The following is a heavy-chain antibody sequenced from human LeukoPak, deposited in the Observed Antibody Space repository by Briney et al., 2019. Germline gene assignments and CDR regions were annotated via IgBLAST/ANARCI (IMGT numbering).Heavy chain of an antibody. CDR2: ISYDGSKK. CDR1: GFTLSSYG. D-gene: IGHD6-19*01. Sequence: GGSLRLSCAPSGFTLSSYGTHGVPQAPRRGVEWGAVISYDGSKKYYADPVKGRFTISRDNSNNTLYLQMNSLRAEDTAVYYCAKSDVAVAGHLDYWGQGTLVTVSS. CDR3: AKSDVAVAGHLDY. V-gene: IGHV3-30*18. J-gene: IGHJ4*02.